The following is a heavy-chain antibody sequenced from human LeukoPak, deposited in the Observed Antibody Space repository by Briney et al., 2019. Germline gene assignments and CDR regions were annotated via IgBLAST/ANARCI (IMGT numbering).Heavy chain of an antibody. D-gene: IGHD3-22*01. V-gene: IGHV3-23*01. CDR1: GFTFSSYG. Sequence: GGSLRLSCAASGFTFSSYGMSWVRQAPGKGLEWVSAISGSGGSTYYADSVKGRFTISRDNSKNTLYLQMNSLRAEDTAVYYCAKGDSYYDSSGYPEYFDYWGQGTLVTVSS. J-gene: IGHJ4*02. CDR3: AKGDSYYDSSGYPEYFDY. CDR2: ISGSGGST.